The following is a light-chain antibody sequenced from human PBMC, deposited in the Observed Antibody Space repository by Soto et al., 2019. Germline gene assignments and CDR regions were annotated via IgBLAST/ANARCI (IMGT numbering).Light chain of an antibody. J-gene: IGKJ1*01. V-gene: IGKV3-15*01. CDR3: QQYNNWPRT. CDR1: QSVSSY. Sequence: EIVLTQSPATLSLSPGERATLSCRASQSVSSYLAWYQQKPGQAPRLLIYGASTRATDIPARFSGSGSGTEFALTISSLQSEDFAVHYCQQYNNWPRTFGQGTKVDIK. CDR2: GAS.